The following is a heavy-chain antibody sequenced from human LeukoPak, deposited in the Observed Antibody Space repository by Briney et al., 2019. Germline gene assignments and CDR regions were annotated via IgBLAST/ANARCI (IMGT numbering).Heavy chain of an antibody. CDR2: FYPGGTT. CDR3: ARDALVPDGFDL. Sequence: GGSLRLSCAASGFXVSSNYIIWVRQPPGMGLKWVSVFYPGGTTYYADSVKGRFSISRDNSKNIVSLQMNSLRAEDTAVYYCARDALVPDGFDLWGQGTMVTVSS. CDR1: GFXVSSNY. D-gene: IGHD6-13*01. J-gene: IGHJ3*01. V-gene: IGHV3-66*01.